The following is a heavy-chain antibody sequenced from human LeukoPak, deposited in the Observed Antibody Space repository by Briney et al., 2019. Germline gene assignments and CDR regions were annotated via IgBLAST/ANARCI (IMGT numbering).Heavy chain of an antibody. D-gene: IGHD5-18*01. V-gene: IGHV3-23*01. CDR3: AIKTRIQLWSLFDY. CDR1: GFSLSTYA. CDR2: FGGSGGTI. Sequence: GGSLRLSCAASGFSLSTYAMSWVRQAPGKGLEWVSHFGGSGGTIYYADSVKGRFTISRDNSKNTLYLQMNSLRAEDTAVYYCAIKTRIQLWSLFDYWGQGTLVTVSS. J-gene: IGHJ4*02.